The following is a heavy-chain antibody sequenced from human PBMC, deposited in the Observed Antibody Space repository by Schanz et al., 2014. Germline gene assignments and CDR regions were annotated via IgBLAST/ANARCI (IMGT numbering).Heavy chain of an antibody. CDR3: ARENKDYDSILNKFFHYGLDL. CDR2: ISPNSGDT. Sequence: QVQLVQSGAEVKKPGASMKVSCKASGRTFIVYPVLPWVRHAPGQGLEWMGRISPNSGDTHSAQKFQGRVTMTWDRSISTANMELSRLRSDDTAVYYCARENKDYDSILNKFFHYGLDLWGQGTTVTVSS. J-gene: IGHJ6*02. V-gene: IGHV1-2*06. CDR1: GRTFIVYP. D-gene: IGHD3-3*02.